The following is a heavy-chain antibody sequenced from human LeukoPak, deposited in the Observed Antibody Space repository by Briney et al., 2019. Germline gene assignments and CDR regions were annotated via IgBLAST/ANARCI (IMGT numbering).Heavy chain of an antibody. V-gene: IGHV4-59*01. CDR2: IYYSGST. CDR3: ARVYSSYLDY. CDR1: GYSISSYY. J-gene: IGHJ4*02. D-gene: IGHD4-11*01. Sequence: SETLSLTCTVSGYSISSYYWSWIRQPPGKGLEWIGYIYYSGSTNYNPSLKSRVTISVDTSKNQFSLKLSSVTAADTAVYYCARVYSSYLDYWGQGTLVTVSS.